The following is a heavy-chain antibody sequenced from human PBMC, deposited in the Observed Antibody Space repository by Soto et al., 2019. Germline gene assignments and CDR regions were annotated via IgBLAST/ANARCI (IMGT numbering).Heavy chain of an antibody. D-gene: IGHD4-17*01. CDR2: ITDNGGST. Sequence: LRLSCAASGFTFSRDGMSWVRQAPGKGLEWVSLITDNGGSTYYADSVKGRFTISRDNSKNTLFLQMNSLRAEDTAVYYCAKERPTTTAFDYWGQGALVTVSS. V-gene: IGHV3-23*01. J-gene: IGHJ4*02. CDR3: AKERPTTTAFDY. CDR1: GFTFSRDG.